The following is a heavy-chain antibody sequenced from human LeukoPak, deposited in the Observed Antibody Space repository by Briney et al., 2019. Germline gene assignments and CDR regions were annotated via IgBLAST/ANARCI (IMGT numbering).Heavy chain of an antibody. Sequence: SETLSLTCTVSGGSISSSSYYWSWIRQPPGKGLEWIGYIYYSGSTNYNPSLKSRVTISVDTSKNQFSLKLSSVTAADTAVYYCARSYCSSTSCPQVWPPGYYYYYMDVWGKGTTVTVSS. J-gene: IGHJ6*03. CDR2: IYYSGST. CDR1: GGSISSSSYY. D-gene: IGHD2-2*01. V-gene: IGHV4-61*01. CDR3: ARSYCSSTSCPQVWPPGYYYYYMDV.